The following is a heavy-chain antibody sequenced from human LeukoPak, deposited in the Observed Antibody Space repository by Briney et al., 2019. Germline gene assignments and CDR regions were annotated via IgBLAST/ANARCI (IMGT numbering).Heavy chain of an antibody. CDR3: ARDGRRLYYYDSSGYSRPDY. D-gene: IGHD3-22*01. CDR2: ISSSGSTI. CDR1: GFTFSDYY. V-gene: IGHV3-11*01. Sequence: GGSLRLSCAASGFTFSDYYMSWIRQAPGKGLERVSYISSSGSTIYYADSVKGRFTISRDNAKNSLYLQMNSLRAEDTAVYYCARDGRRLYYYDSSGYSRPDYWGQGTLVTVSS. J-gene: IGHJ4*02.